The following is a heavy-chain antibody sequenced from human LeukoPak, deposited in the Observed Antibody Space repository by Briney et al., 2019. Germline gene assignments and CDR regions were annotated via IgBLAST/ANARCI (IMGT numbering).Heavy chain of an antibody. J-gene: IGHJ4*02. V-gene: IGHV4-34*01. D-gene: IGHD4-17*01. Sequence: SETLSLTCAVSGVSFNDYDWSWVRQTPGKGLEWIGEINHSGYTDDSPSLKSRVTLSIDTSRKQFSLNLRSVTVADTGIYYCTRMTTGHDYWGQGTLVTVSS. CDR3: TRMTTGHDY. CDR2: INHSGYT. CDR1: GVSFNDYD.